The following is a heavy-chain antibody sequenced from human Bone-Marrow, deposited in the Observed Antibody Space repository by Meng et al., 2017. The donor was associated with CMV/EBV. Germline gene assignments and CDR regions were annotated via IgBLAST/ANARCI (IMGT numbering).Heavy chain of an antibody. J-gene: IGHJ6*02. CDR3: ARERYLVPAASPDYYYYGMDV. V-gene: IGHV1-2*02. D-gene: IGHD2-2*01. CDR2: INPETGDA. CDR1: GGTFSSYT. Sequence: ASVKVSCKASGGTFSSYTISWMRQAPGQGLEWMGWINPETGDANYAQKFQGRVTMTRDTFITTAYMEVSRLRSDDTAVYYCARERYLVPAASPDYYYYGMDVWGQGTTVTVSS.